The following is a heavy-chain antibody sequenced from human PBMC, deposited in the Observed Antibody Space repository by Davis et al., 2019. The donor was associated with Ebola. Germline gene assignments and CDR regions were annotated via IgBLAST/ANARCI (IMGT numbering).Heavy chain of an antibody. D-gene: IGHD2-21*02. CDR2: INPSGGST. CDR3: ARVLWGGDSSYYFDY. Sequence: AASVKVSCKAYGYTFTKYYMHWVRQAPGQGLEWMGIINPSGGSTSYAQKFQGRVTMTRDTSTRTLYMELNSLRSEDTAVYYCARVLWGGDSSYYFDYWGQGTLVTVSS. CDR1: GYTFTKYY. J-gene: IGHJ4*02. V-gene: IGHV1-46*01.